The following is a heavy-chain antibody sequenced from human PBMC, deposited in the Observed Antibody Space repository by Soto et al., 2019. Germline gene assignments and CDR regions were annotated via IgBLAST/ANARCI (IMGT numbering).Heavy chain of an antibody. CDR2: IYHSGST. D-gene: IGHD4-4*01. CDR1: GGSISSYY. V-gene: IGHV4-59*01. Sequence: SETLSLTCTVSGGSISSYYWSWVRQPPGKGLEWIGYIYHSGSTNYNPSLKSRVTISIDTSKNQFSLKLSSVTAADTAVYYCARVRSDYSNYYYYYYGMDVWGQGTTVTVSS. CDR3: ARVRSDYSNYYYYYYGMDV. J-gene: IGHJ6*02.